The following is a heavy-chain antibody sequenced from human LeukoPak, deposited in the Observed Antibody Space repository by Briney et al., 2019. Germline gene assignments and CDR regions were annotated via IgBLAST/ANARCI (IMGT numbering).Heavy chain of an antibody. CDR3: ARDLGYGTLYYFEY. Sequence: GASVTVSCKASGYTFTGYDMHWLRQAPGQGLEWMGWINPNSGGTNYAQKFQGRVTMTRDTSISTAYMELSRLRFADTAVYYCARDLGYGTLYYFEYWGQGTLVTVSS. CDR1: GYTFTGYD. D-gene: IGHD5-18*01. V-gene: IGHV1-2*02. CDR2: INPNSGGT. J-gene: IGHJ4*02.